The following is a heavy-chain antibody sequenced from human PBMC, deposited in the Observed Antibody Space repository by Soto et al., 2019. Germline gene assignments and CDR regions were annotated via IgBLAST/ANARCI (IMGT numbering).Heavy chain of an antibody. Sequence: QVHLEQWGAGLLKPSETLSLSCGVSGVSFSENYWTWFRQPPGKGLEWIGEISPSGTTKYVPSLKSRVTISKDTSKNQFSLKVTSVTAADTAVYFCATSFWFGTQPEIWGQGTLVTVSS. CDR3: ATSFWFGTQPEI. D-gene: IGHD3-10*01. CDR1: GVSFSENY. J-gene: IGHJ1*01. CDR2: ISPSGTT. V-gene: IGHV4-34*01.